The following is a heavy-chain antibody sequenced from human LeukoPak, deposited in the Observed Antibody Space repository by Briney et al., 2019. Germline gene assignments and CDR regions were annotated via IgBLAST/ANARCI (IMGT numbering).Heavy chain of an antibody. D-gene: IGHD6-19*01. Sequence: GGSLRLSCAASGFTFSNFWMTWVRQAPGKGLEWVAIIKQDGSQKYYVDSVKGRFTISRDNARNSLYLQMNSLRAEDTAVYWAVAGTTYWGQGTLVTVPS. CDR2: IKQDGSQK. CDR1: GFTFSNFW. V-gene: IGHV3-7*05. J-gene: IGHJ4*02. CDR3: VAGTTY.